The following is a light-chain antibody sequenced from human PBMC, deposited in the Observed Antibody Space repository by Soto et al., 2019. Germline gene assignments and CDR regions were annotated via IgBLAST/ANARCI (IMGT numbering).Light chain of an antibody. CDR1: QSISGW. V-gene: IGKV1-5*01. CDR2: DAS. CDR3: QQYSGYSLFT. Sequence: TQSPSTLSASVGDRVTITCRASQSISGWLAWYQQRPGKAPKLLIYDASSLESGVPSRFSGSGSGTEFTLTIGGLQPDDFATYYCQQYSGYSLFTFGPGTIVDIK. J-gene: IGKJ3*01.